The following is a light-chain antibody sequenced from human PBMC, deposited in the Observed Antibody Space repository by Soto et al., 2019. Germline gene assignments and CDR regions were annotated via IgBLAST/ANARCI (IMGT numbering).Light chain of an antibody. CDR3: QQRKYWPPLT. J-gene: IGKJ4*01. CDR2: DTS. Sequence: EVVLTQSPATLSLSPGERAILSCRASHNVEKYLVWYQQKPGQAPRLLIYDTSNRATGIPARFSGSGSERDFTPTTSSIEPEDFAVYYCQQRKYWPPLTFGGGTKVELK. V-gene: IGKV3-11*02. CDR1: HNVEKY.